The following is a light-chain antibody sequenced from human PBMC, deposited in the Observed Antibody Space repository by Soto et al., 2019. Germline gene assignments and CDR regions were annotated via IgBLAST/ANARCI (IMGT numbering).Light chain of an antibody. V-gene: IGKV3-15*01. Sequence: EIVMTQSPATLTVSPGERATLSRRLSQSVSSDLAWYQQKPGQAPRLLIYGASTRATGVPARFSGSGSGTEFTLTISSLQSEDFGVYYCQQYNKWPPLTFGGGTKVDIK. J-gene: IGKJ4*02. CDR2: GAS. CDR1: QSVSSD. CDR3: QQYNKWPPLT.